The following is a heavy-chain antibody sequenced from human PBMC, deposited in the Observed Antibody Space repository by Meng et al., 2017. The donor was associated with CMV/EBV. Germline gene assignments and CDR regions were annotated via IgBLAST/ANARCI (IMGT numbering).Heavy chain of an antibody. CDR2: ISYDGSNK. CDR1: GFTFGGYA. V-gene: IGHV3-30*04. J-gene: IGHJ4*02. D-gene: IGHD3-3*01. CDR3: ARDPIGFWSGYYKGGFFDY. Sequence: GGSLRLSCAASGFTFGGYALHWVRQAPGKGLEWVAVISYDGSNKYCADSVKGRFTISRDNSKNTLYLQMNSLRAEDTAVYYCARDPIGFWSGYYKGGFFDYWGQGTLVTVSS.